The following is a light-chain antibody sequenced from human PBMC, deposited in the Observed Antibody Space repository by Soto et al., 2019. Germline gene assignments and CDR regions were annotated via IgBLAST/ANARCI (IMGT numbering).Light chain of an antibody. J-gene: IGKJ4*01. Sequence: EIVMTQSPATLSLSPGERATLSCRASQRVSSSYLSWYQQKPGQAPRLLIYGASTRATGIPARFSGSGSGTDFTLTISSLQPEDFAVYYCQQDYNLLTFGGGTKVEIK. CDR2: GAS. V-gene: IGKV3D-7*01. CDR3: QQDYNLLT. CDR1: QRVSSSY.